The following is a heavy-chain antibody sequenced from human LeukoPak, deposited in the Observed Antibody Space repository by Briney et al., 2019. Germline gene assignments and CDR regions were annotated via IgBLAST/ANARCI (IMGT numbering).Heavy chain of an antibody. CDR3: ARYRDLSRDGYKNVYSFDY. Sequence: PSETLSLTCTVSGGSISSYYWSWIRQPPGKGLEWIGYIYYSGSTNYNPSLKSRVTISVDTSKNQFSLKLSSVTAADTAVYYCARYRDLSRDGYKNVYSFDYWGQGTLVTVSS. J-gene: IGHJ4*02. CDR1: GGSISSYY. D-gene: IGHD5-24*01. V-gene: IGHV4-59*08. CDR2: IYYSGST.